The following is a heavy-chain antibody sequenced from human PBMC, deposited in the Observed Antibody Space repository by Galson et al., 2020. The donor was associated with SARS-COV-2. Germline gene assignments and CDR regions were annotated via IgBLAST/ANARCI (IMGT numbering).Heavy chain of an antibody. D-gene: IGHD1-20*01. CDR2: FDPEDGET. CDR1: GYSLTELS. CDR3: ATDFGLGIIRSPHFDY. V-gene: IGHV1-24*01. Sequence: ASVKVSCKVSGYSLTELSMHWVRQAPGKGLEWMGGFDPEDGETMYAQKFQGRITMTEDISTNTAYMELNSLRSDDTAVYYCATDFGLGIIRSPHFDYWGQGTLVTVS. J-gene: IGHJ4*02.